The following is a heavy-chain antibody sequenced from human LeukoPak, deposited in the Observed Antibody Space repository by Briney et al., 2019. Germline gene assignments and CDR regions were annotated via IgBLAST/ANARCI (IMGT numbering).Heavy chain of an antibody. V-gene: IGHV4-59*12. J-gene: IGHJ6*02. Sequence: SETLSLTCTVSGGSISSNYWSWIRQPPGKGLEWITYSSYTGSTNYNPSLKSRVTISVDTSKNQFSLKLNSVTVADTAVYYCARGAEDFWSGPSGMDVWGQGTTVTVSS. CDR1: GGSISSNY. CDR3: ARGAEDFWSGPSGMDV. CDR2: SSYTGST. D-gene: IGHD3-3*01.